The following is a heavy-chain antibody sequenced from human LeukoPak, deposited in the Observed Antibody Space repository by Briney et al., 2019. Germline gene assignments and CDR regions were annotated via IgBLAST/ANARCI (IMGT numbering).Heavy chain of an antibody. D-gene: IGHD4-11*01. CDR2: ISSGSSYI. CDR3: ARGGLNYADASDI. V-gene: IGHV3-21*01. Sequence: GGSLRPSCAAYASTFSRHSMNWVRQAPGKGLEWVSYISSGSSYIYYADSVKGRFTISRDNAENSLYLQMNSLRGEDTAVYYCARGGLNYADASDIWGQGTMVTVSS. J-gene: IGHJ3*02. CDR1: ASTFSRHS.